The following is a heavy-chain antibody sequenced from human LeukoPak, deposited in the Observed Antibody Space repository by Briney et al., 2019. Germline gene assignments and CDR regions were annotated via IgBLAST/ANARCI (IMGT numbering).Heavy chain of an antibody. CDR3: AHRRRYYDILTGYSKGRNWFDP. CDR2: IYWDDDK. Sequence: SGPTLVKPTQTLTLTSTFSGFSLSTSGVGVGWIRQPPGKALEWLALIYWDDDKRYSPSLKSRLTITKDTSKNQVVLTMTNMDPVDTATYYCAHRRRYYDILTGYSKGRNWFDPWGQGTLVTVSS. J-gene: IGHJ5*02. V-gene: IGHV2-5*02. CDR1: GFSLSTSGVG. D-gene: IGHD3-9*01.